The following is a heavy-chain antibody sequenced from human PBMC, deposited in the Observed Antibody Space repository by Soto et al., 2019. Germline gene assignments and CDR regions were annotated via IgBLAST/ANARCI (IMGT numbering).Heavy chain of an antibody. CDR1: GATITSYD. J-gene: IGHJ5*02. Sequence: SATMSLTCTVSGATITSYDSSWIRKTPGKGREWIGYIYYSGSTNYNPSLKSRVTISVDTSKNQFSLKLSSVTAADTAVYYCARDTSEVEWLLYDPWGQGTLVTVSS. D-gene: IGHD3-3*01. CDR3: ARDTSEVEWLLYDP. V-gene: IGHV4-59*01. CDR2: IYYSGST.